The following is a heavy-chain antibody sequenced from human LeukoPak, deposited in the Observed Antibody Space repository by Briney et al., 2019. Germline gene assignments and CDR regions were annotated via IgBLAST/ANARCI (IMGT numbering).Heavy chain of an antibody. CDR3: ARAGDSSSWYQAFDI. D-gene: IGHD6-13*01. V-gene: IGHV3-30-3*01. CDR2: MSYDGSNK. CDR1: GFTFSNYA. Sequence: GGSLRLSCAASGFTFSNYAMHWVRQAPGKGLDWVAIMSYDGSNKYYSDSVRGRFTISRDNSKNTLSLQMNSLRAEDTAVYYCARAGDSSSWYQAFDIWGQGTMVTVSS. J-gene: IGHJ3*02.